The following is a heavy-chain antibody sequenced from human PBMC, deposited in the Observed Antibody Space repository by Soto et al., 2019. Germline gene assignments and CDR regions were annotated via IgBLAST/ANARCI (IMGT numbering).Heavy chain of an antibody. CDR1: GFTFSSYE. Sequence: GALRLSCATSGFTFSSYEMNWVRQAPGKGLEWVSYISSSGSTIYYADSVKGRFTISRDNAKNSLYLQMDSLRAEDTAVYYCAXDQEAGSFFPYYYGMDVWGQGTTVTVSS. V-gene: IGHV3-48*03. CDR2: ISSSGSTI. J-gene: IGHJ6*02. CDR3: AXDQEAGSFFPYYYGMDV. D-gene: IGHD6-13*01.